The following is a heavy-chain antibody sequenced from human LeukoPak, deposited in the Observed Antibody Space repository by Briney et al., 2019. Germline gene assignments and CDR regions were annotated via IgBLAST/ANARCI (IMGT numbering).Heavy chain of an antibody. V-gene: IGHV3-73*01. J-gene: IGHJ5*02. CDR2: IRSKANSYAT. Sequence: PGRSLRLSCAASGFTFSSYGMHWVRQASGKGLEWVGRIRSKANSYATAYAASVKGRFTISRDDSKNTAYLQMNSLKTEDTAVYYCTRPYCGGDCYFNNWFDPWGQGTLVTVSS. CDR1: GFTFSSYG. D-gene: IGHD2-21*02. CDR3: TRPYCGGDCYFNNWFDP.